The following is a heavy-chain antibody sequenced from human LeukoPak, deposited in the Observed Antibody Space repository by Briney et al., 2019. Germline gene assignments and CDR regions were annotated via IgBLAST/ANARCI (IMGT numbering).Heavy chain of an antibody. V-gene: IGHV3-23*01. J-gene: IGHJ4*02. CDR3: AKVQWRRDGYNYPAFDY. Sequence: GGSLRLSCAASGFTFSSYAMSWVRQAPGKGLEWVSAISGSGGSTYYADSVKGRFTISRDNSKNTLYLQMNSLRAEGTAVYYCAKVQWRRDGYNYPAFDYWGQGTLVTVSS. CDR1: GFTFSSYA. CDR2: ISGSGGST. D-gene: IGHD5-24*01.